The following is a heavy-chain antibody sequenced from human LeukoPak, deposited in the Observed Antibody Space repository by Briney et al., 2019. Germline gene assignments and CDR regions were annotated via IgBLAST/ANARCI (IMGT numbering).Heavy chain of an antibody. V-gene: IGHV4-34*01. CDR3: ARGQDYIWGMSGY. J-gene: IGHJ4*02. D-gene: IGHD3-16*01. CDR2: ISHSGVT. Sequence: SETLSLTCAVYDGSLSGNFWWSWIRQSPEKGLEWIGEISHSGVTNYNPSFKSRVTMSIDTSKNQVSLKLTSVTAADTAVYYCARGQDYIWGMSGYWGQGTLVTVSS. CDR1: DGSLSGNF.